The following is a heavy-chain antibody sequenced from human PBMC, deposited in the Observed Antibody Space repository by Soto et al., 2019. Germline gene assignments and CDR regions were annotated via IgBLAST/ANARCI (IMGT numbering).Heavy chain of an antibody. CDR1: GYTFTDHY. Sequence: RASVKVSCKASGYTFTDHYMHWVLQAPGQGLEWMGWISPNDGGTNSALKFRGRVTMTRDTSISTVYMELSRLSSDDTAVYYCARVGPGDYNFDYWGQGTLVTVSS. CDR3: ARVGPGDYNFDY. V-gene: IGHV1-2*02. J-gene: IGHJ4*02. CDR2: ISPNDGGT. D-gene: IGHD4-17*01.